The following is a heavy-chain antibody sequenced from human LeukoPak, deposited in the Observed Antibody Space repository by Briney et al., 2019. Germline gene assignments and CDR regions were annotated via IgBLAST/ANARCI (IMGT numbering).Heavy chain of an antibody. CDR1: GYTFTSYG. D-gene: IGHD3-3*01. CDR2: ISAYNGNT. Sequence: ASVKVSCKASGYTFTSYGISWVRQAPGQGLEWMGWISAYNGNTNYAQKLQGRVTMTTDTSTSTAYMELRSLRSDDTAVYYCARGFIITIFGVVTTQNWLDPWGQGTLVTVSS. CDR3: ARGFIITIFGVVTTQNWLDP. V-gene: IGHV1-18*01. J-gene: IGHJ5*02.